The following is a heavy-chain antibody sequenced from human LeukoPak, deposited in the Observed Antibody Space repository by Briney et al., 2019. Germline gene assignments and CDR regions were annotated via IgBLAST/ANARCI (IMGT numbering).Heavy chain of an antibody. Sequence: SETLSLTCTVSGYSISSGSYYWSWIRQPAGKGLEWIGRIYTSGSTNYNPSLKSRVTISVDTSKNQFSLKLSSVTAADTAVYYCARGRIFGVVFDPWGQGTLVTVSS. D-gene: IGHD3-3*01. V-gene: IGHV4-61*02. CDR1: GYSISSGSYY. CDR3: ARGRIFGVVFDP. J-gene: IGHJ5*02. CDR2: IYTSGST.